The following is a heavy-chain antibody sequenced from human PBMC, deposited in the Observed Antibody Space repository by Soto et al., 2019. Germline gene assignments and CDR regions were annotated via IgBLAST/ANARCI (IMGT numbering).Heavy chain of an antibody. CDR3: KTCSGNTASFQH. CDR2: ISGSGTYI. Sequence: GGSLRLSCAASGFTFSSYSMNWVRQAPGKGLEWVSSISGSGTYINYADSVKGRFTISRDNAKNSLYLQMNSLRAEDTAVYYCKTCSGNTASFQHWGQGTLVTVSS. D-gene: IGHD2-15*01. CDR1: GFTFSSYS. J-gene: IGHJ1*01. V-gene: IGHV3-21*01.